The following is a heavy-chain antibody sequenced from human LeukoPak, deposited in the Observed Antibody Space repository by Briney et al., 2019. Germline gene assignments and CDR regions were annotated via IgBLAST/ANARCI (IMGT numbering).Heavy chain of an antibody. CDR2: IFHTGNS. D-gene: IGHD3-10*01. V-gene: IGHV4-30-2*01. Sequence: PSETLSLTCTVSGDSISSGDYSWGWIRQPSGKGLEWIGYIFHTGNSYYNPSLRSRVTISVARSRNQFSLRLTSVTAADTAVYYCARELWFVNAPGSWLDPWGPGTLVAVSS. CDR1: GDSISSGDYS. J-gene: IGHJ5*02. CDR3: ARELWFVNAPGSWLDP.